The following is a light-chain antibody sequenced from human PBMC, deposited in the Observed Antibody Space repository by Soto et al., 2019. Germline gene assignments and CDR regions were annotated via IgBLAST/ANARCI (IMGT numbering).Light chain of an antibody. CDR2: GAS. V-gene: IGKV3-20*01. CDR3: QKYASSVT. J-gene: IGKJ1*01. CDR1: QSFSSTF. Sequence: EIVMTQSPATLSVSPGERATLSCRASQSFSSTFFAWYQQKPGQAPRLLIYGASSRATGIPDRFSGSGSGTDFTLTISRLELEDFAVYYCQKYASSVTFGQGTKVDIK.